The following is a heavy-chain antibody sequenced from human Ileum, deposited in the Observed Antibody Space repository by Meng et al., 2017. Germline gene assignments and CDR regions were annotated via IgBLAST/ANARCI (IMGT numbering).Heavy chain of an antibody. J-gene: IGHJ4*02. V-gene: IGHV4-34*01. D-gene: IGHD6-19*01. Sequence: QVQLQQWCAGLLNPSETLALTCAVYGGSFSGYYWSWIRQPPGKGLEWIGEINHSGSTNYNPSLKSRVTISVDTSKNQFSLKLSSVTAADTAVYYCARTSGWFYYWGQGTLVTGSS. CDR2: INHSGST. CDR1: GGSFSGYY. CDR3: ARTSGWFYY.